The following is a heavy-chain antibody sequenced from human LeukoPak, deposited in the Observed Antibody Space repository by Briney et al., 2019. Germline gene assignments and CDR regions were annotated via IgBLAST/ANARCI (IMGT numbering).Heavy chain of an antibody. CDR1: GDSISSSYW. CDR3: ARGLPSTRRESDY. CDR2: IYHAGIT. D-gene: IGHD3-10*01. V-gene: IGHV4-4*02. J-gene: IGHJ4*02. Sequence: SGTLSLTCYVSGDSISSSYWWTWVRQPPGKGLQWIGEIYHAGITNYKSTLKSRVTISIETSKNQFSLRLNSVAAADTAVYFCARGLPSTRRESDYWGQGTLVTVSS.